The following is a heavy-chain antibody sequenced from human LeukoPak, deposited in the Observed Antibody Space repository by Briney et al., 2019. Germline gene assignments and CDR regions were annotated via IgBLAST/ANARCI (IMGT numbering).Heavy chain of an antibody. CDR1: GFTFSSYA. CDR2: ISGSGGST. V-gene: IGHV3-23*01. D-gene: IGHD3-10*01. Sequence: PGGSLRLSCAGSGFTFSSYAVSWVRQAPGKGLEWVSSISGSGGSTYYADSVKGRFTISRDNSKNTLYLQMNSLRAEDTAVYYCAKDRAMVRGVTYFDYWGQGTLVTVSS. J-gene: IGHJ4*02. CDR3: AKDRAMVRGVTYFDY.